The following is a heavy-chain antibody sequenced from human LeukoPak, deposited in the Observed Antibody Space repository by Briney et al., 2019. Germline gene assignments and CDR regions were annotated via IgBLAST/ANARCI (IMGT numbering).Heavy chain of an antibody. CDR2: IYYSGST. CDR3: ARQGRYYYDSSGYYYFDY. J-gene: IGHJ4*02. D-gene: IGHD3-22*01. Sequence: SETLSLTCTVSGGSISSSSYYWGWIRQPPGKGLEWIGSIYYSGSTYYNPSLKGRVTISVDTSKNQFSLKLSSVTAADTAVYYCARQGRYYYDSSGYYYFDYWGQGTLVTVSS. CDR1: GGSISSSSYY. V-gene: IGHV4-39*01.